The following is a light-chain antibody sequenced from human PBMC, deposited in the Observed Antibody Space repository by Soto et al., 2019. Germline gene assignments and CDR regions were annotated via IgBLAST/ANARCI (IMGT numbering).Light chain of an antibody. Sequence: EIVMTQSPATLSVSPGERATLSCRASQSVSSNLAWYQQKPGQAPRLLIYGASTSDTGIPARFSGSGSGTEFTLIISSLQSEDSAIYYCHQYNNWHAFGGGSKVEIK. CDR2: GAS. CDR1: QSVSSN. V-gene: IGKV3-15*01. CDR3: HQYNNWHA. J-gene: IGKJ4*01.